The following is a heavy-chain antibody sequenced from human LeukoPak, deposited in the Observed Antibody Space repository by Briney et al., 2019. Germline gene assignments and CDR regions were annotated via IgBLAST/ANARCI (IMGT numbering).Heavy chain of an antibody. J-gene: IGHJ4*02. D-gene: IGHD6-13*01. Sequence: SVKVSCKASGGTFSSYAISWVRQAPGQGLEWMGGIIPIFGTANYAQKFPGRVTITADKSTSTAYMELSSLRSEDTAVYYCAREGAGYSSSWLFDYWGQGTLVTVSS. CDR2: IIPIFGTA. CDR1: GGTFSSYA. CDR3: AREGAGYSSSWLFDY. V-gene: IGHV1-69*06.